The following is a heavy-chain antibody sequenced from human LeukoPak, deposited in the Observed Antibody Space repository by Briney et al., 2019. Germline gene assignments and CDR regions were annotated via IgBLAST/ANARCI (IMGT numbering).Heavy chain of an antibody. D-gene: IGHD6-13*01. CDR1: GYTFTGYY. J-gene: IGHJ4*02. V-gene: IGHV1-2*06. CDR2: INPNSGGT. Sequence: ASVKVSCKASGYTFTGYYMHWVRQAPGQGLEWMGRINPNSGGTNYAQKFQGRVTMTRDTSISTAYMELSRLRSDDAAVYYCARDPDIAAAGDDYWGQGTLVTVSS. CDR3: ARDPDIAAAGDDY.